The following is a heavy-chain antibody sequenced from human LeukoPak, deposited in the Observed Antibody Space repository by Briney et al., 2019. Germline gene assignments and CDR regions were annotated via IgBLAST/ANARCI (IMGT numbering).Heavy chain of an antibody. CDR2: ISSSGSTI. D-gene: IGHD1-26*01. CDR3: ARKISGSYYEYLDY. Sequence: GGSLRLPCAASGFTFSTYEFNWVRQAPGKGLEWVSYISSSGSTIYYADSVKGRFTVSRDNPKSSLYLQMYSLRAEDTAIYYCARKISGSYYEYLDYWGQGTLVTVSS. CDR1: GFTFSTYE. J-gene: IGHJ4*02. V-gene: IGHV3-48*03.